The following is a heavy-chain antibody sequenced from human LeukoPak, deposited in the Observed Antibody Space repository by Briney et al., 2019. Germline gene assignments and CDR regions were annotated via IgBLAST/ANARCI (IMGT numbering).Heavy chain of an antibody. CDR2: ISGSGGST. V-gene: IGHV3-23*01. CDR3: AKARSCTNDVCHGDFDY. D-gene: IGHD2-8*01. J-gene: IGHJ4*02. CDR1: GSIFSSYA. Sequence: GSLRLSCAASGSIFSSYAMSWVRQAPGKGLEWVSTISGSGGSTYYGDSGKGRFTISRDNYKNKMYLQMNSLRAEDTAVYYCAKARSCTNDVCHGDFDYWGQRTLVTVSS.